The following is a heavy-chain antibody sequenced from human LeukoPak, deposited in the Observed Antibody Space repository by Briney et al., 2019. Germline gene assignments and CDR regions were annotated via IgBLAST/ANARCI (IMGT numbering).Heavy chain of an antibody. J-gene: IGHJ4*02. D-gene: IGHD6-19*01. Sequence: GGSLRLSCAASGFTFSSFAMSWVRQAPGKGLERVSALSGNGDNTYYADSVKGRFTISRDNSKNTLYLQMNSLRAEDTAVYYCAKLRSGVAEAATNYWGQGTLVAVSS. V-gene: IGHV3-23*01. CDR1: GFTFSSFA. CDR3: AKLRSGVAEAATNY. CDR2: LSGNGDNT.